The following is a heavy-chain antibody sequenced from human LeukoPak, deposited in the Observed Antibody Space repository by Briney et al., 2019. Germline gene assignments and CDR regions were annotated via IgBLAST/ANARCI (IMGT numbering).Heavy chain of an antibody. CDR3: ANRPGYIAAAY. D-gene: IGHD6-13*01. CDR2: ISGSGGST. CDR1: GFTFSSYA. J-gene: IGHJ4*02. Sequence: GGSLRLSCAASGFTFSSYAMSWVRQAPGKGLEWVSAISGSGGSTYYADSVTGRFTISRDNSKNTLYLQMNSLRAEDTAVYYCANRPGYIAAAYWGQGTLVTVSS. V-gene: IGHV3-23*01.